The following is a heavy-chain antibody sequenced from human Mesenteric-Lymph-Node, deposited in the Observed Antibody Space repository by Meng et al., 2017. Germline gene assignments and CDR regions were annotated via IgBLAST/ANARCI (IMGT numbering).Heavy chain of an antibody. V-gene: IGHV1-8*03. CDR3: ATLACSGGDCLIRGRENWFDP. J-gene: IGHJ5*01. D-gene: IGHD2-21*02. CDR2: MNPNSGNT. Sequence: ASVKVSCKASGYTFTSYDINWVRQATGQGLEWMGWMNPNSGNTGYAQKFQGRVTITRDISISTAYMELSSLRSDDTAVYYCATLACSGGDCLIRGRENWFDPWGQGTRVTGSS. CDR1: GYTFTSYD.